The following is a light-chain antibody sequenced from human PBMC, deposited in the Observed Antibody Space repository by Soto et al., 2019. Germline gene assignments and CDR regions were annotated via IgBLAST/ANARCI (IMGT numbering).Light chain of an antibody. V-gene: IGLV2-11*01. CDR3: CSYAGTYIGYV. J-gene: IGLJ1*01. CDR2: DVT. Sequence: QSVLTQPRSVSGSPGQSVTISCTGTSSDVGGYNYVSWYQQYPGKAPKLMIYDVTKRPSGVPDRFSGSKSGNTASLSISGLQAEDEADYYCCSYAGTYIGYVFGSGTKVT. CDR1: SSDVGGYNY.